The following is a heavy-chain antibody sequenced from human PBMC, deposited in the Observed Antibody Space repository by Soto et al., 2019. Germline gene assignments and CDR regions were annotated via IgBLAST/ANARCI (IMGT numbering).Heavy chain of an antibody. D-gene: IGHD3-10*01. J-gene: IGHJ4*02. V-gene: IGHV3-7*05. CDR3: TRVSRSDDKDF. CDR1: GFVFKTYW. CDR2: INPDGSQK. Sequence: GGSLRLSCANPGFVFKTYWINWVRLAPGRGLEWVANINPDGSQKYYVDSVKGRFTISRDYAKTSVYLQMNSLRVEDTALYYCTRVSRSDDKDFWGQGTLVTVSS.